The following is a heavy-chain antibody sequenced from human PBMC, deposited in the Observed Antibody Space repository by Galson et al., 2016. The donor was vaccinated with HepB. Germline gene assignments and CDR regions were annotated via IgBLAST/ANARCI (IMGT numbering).Heavy chain of an antibody. CDR1: GGSISSGDYY. V-gene: IGHV4-31*03. Sequence: LSLTCTVSGGSISSGDYYWSWIRQRPGKGLEWIGYTHHSGNRYYNPPLRSRLTISVGTSKNQIFLQLRSVTAADTAVYYCVREGRLLSQGSGMDVWGQGTTVTVS. CDR3: VREGRLLSQGSGMDV. J-gene: IGHJ6*02. CDR2: THHSGNR. D-gene: IGHD3-3*01.